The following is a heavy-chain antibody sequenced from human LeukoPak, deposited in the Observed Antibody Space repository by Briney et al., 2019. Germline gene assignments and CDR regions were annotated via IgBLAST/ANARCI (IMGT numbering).Heavy chain of an antibody. V-gene: IGHV4-61*02. CDR2: IYTSGST. CDR1: GGSISSGSYY. CDR3: ARVGVVPAAPAWYMDV. Sequence: SETLSLTCTVSGGSISSGSYYWSWIRQPAGKGLEWIGRIYTSGSTNYNPSLKSRVTISVDTSKNLLSLKLSSVTAADTAVYYCARVGVVPAAPAWYMDVWGKGTTVTVSS. D-gene: IGHD2-2*01. J-gene: IGHJ6*03.